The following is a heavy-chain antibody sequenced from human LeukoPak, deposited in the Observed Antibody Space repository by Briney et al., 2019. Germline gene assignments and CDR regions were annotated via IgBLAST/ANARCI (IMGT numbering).Heavy chain of an antibody. J-gene: IGHJ4*02. CDR2: INPNSGVT. D-gene: IGHD6-19*01. V-gene: IGHV1-2*02. CDR1: GYTFTDYY. Sequence: GASMKVSCKASGYTFTDYYIHWVRQAPGQGLEWMGWINPNSGVTNYAQKFQGRVTMTRDTSISTAYMELSRLRSDDTAVYYCATSVAGTTTHFDYWGQGTLVTVSS. CDR3: ATSVAGTTTHFDY.